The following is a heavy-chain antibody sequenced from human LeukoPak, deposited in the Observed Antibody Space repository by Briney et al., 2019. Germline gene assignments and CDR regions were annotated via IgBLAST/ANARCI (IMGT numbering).Heavy chain of an antibody. CDR3: ARDLRRFAAYYFDY. D-gene: IGHD5/OR15-5a*01. V-gene: IGHV3-30*03. Sequence: GGSLRLSCAASGFTFSGYAIHWVRQAPGKGLEWAAVISSDGRDKHHADSVKGRFTISRDNSKNTLYLQTNSLRAEDTAVYYCARDLRRFAAYYFDYWGQGTLVTVSS. CDR2: ISSDGRDK. J-gene: IGHJ4*02. CDR1: GFTFSGYA.